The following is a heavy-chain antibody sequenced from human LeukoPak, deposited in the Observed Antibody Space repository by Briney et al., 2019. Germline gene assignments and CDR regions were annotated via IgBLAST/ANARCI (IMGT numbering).Heavy chain of an antibody. J-gene: IGHJ4*02. CDR2: IRNDGSNK. CDR3: AKSFRSTSLDY. V-gene: IGHV3-30*02. Sequence: RGSLRLSCAASGFTFSSYGMHWVRQAPGKGLEWVAFIRNDGSNKYYADSMKGRFTISRDNSKNTLYLQMDSLRAEDTAVYYCAKSFRSTSLDYWGQGTLVTVSS. CDR1: GFTFSSYG. D-gene: IGHD2-2*01.